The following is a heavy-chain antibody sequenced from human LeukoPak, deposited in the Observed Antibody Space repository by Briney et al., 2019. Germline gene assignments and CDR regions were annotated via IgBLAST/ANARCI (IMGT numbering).Heavy chain of an antibody. CDR3: ARDPPGMDYDFWSGYWSWFDP. CDR2: IIPILGIA. D-gene: IGHD3-3*01. Sequence: SVKVSCKASGGTFSSYAISWVRQAPGQGLEWMGRIIPILGIANYAQKFQGRVTITADKSTSTAYMELSSLRSEDTAVYYCARDPPGMDYDFWSGYWSWFDPRGQGTLVTVSS. CDR1: GGTFSSYA. V-gene: IGHV1-69*04. J-gene: IGHJ5*02.